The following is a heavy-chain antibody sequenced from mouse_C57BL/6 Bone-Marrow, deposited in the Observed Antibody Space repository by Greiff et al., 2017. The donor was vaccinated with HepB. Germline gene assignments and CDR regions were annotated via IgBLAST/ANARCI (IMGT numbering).Heavy chain of an antibody. J-gene: IGHJ3*01. CDR1: GYTFTSYW. V-gene: IGHV1-52*01. D-gene: IGHD1-1*01. Sequence: VQLQQPGAELVRPGSSVKLSCKASGYTFTSYWMHWVKQRPIQGLEWIGNIDPSDSETHYNQKFKDKATLTVDKSSSTAYMQLSSLTSEDSAVYYCARRGYVSGGFAYWGQGTLVTVSA. CDR3: ARRGYVSGGFAY. CDR2: IDPSDSET.